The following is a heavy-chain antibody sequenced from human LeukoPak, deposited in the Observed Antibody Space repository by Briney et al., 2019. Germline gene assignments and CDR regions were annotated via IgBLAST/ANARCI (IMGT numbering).Heavy chain of an antibody. J-gene: IGHJ3*02. CDR3: ARGGSPPEALGDTFDI. CDR1: GFTFSSYW. Sequence: GGSLRLSCAASGFTFSSYWMHWVRQAPGKGLVWVSHINNDGSRTRYADSVKGRFTISRDSAKNTLYLQVNSLRAEDTAVYYCARGGSPPEALGDTFDIWGPGTMVTVSS. V-gene: IGHV3-74*01. D-gene: IGHD1-26*01. CDR2: INNDGSRT.